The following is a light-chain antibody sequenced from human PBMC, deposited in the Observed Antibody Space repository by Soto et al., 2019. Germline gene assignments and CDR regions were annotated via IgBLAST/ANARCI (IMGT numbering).Light chain of an antibody. V-gene: IGLV1-51*01. CDR2: DNN. CDR3: ASYLTASPLEV. CDR1: SSNIGNNY. Sequence: QSALTQPPSVSAAPGQKVTIPCSGSSSNIGNNYVSWYQQLPGTAPKLLIYDNNKRPSGIPDRFSGSKSGNTASLTISGLQAADEADYYCASYLTASPLEVFGTGTKVTVL. J-gene: IGLJ1*01.